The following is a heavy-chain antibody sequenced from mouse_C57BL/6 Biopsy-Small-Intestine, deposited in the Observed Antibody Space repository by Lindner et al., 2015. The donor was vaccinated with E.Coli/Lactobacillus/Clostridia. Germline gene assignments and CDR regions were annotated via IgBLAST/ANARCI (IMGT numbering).Heavy chain of an antibody. J-gene: IGHJ1*03. D-gene: IGHD3-3*01. V-gene: IGHV1-54*01. CDR1: GYAFTNYL. CDR2: INPGSGGT. Sequence: VQLQESGAELVRPGTSVKVSCKASGYAFTNYLIEWVKQRPGQGLEWIGVINPGSGGTNYNEKFKGEATLTADKSSSTAYMQLSSLTSEDSAVYFCAREDGDGDWYFDVWGTGTTVTVSS. CDR3: AREDGDGDWYFDV.